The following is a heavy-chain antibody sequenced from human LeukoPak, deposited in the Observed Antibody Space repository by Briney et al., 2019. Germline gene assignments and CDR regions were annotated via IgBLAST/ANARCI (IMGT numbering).Heavy chain of an antibody. CDR3: AKDVRGDYALRY. J-gene: IGHJ4*02. D-gene: IGHD4-17*01. Sequence: PGGSLRLSCATSGFTFSSNWMSWVRHVPGRGLDWVANIKPDGSAQYYAASVKGRFTVSRDNAKNSLYLQMNSLRAEDTALYYCAKDVRGDYALRYWGQGTLVTVSS. V-gene: IGHV3-7*03. CDR1: GFTFSSNW. CDR2: IKPDGSAQ.